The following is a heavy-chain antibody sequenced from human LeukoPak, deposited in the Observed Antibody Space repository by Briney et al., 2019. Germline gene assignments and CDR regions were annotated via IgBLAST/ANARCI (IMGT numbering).Heavy chain of an antibody. CDR1: GFTLSTYW. CDR2: INSDGSST. V-gene: IGHV3-74*01. CDR3: AKVLLCSGYVGPFDY. J-gene: IGHJ4*02. Sequence: GWSLRLSCAASGFTLSTYWMHWVRQAPGKGLVWVARINSDGSSTNYADSVKGRFTISRDNSKNTLYLQMNSLRVEDTAVYHCAKVLLCSGYVGPFDYWGQGTVVTVSS. D-gene: IGHD5-12*01.